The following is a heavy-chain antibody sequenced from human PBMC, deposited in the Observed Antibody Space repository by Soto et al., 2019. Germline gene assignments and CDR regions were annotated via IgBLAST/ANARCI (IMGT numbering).Heavy chain of an antibody. CDR3: ARGAFGVRIMRHYYYYGMDV. CDR2: IYYSGST. V-gene: IGHV4-31*03. D-gene: IGHD3-3*01. CDR1: GGSISSGGYY. Sequence: SETLSLTCTVSGGSISSGGYYWSWIRQHPGKGLEWIGYIYYSGSTYYNPSLKSRVTISVDTSKNQFSLKLSSVTAADTAVYYCARGAFGVRIMRHYYYYGMDVCGHGTKVTVFS. J-gene: IGHJ6*02.